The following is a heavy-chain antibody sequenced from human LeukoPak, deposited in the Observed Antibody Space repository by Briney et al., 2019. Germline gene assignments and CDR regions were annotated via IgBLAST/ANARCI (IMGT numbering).Heavy chain of an antibody. Sequence: PGGSLRLSCAASGFTFSSYSMSWVRQAPGKGLEWVSAISGSGGSTYYADSVKGRFTISRDNSKNTLYLQMNSLRAEDTAVYYCARGGSVVVVPAATQLDYWGQGTLVTVSS. CDR2: ISGSGGST. V-gene: IGHV3-23*01. CDR3: ARGGSVVVVPAATQLDY. CDR1: GFTFSSYS. D-gene: IGHD2-2*01. J-gene: IGHJ4*02.